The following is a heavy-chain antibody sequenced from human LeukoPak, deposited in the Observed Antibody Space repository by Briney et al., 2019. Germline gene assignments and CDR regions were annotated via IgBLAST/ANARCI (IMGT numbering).Heavy chain of an antibody. CDR1: GFTFSSYS. D-gene: IGHD3-10*01. CDR3: AKDMAYYGSGFDY. V-gene: IGHV3-21*04. J-gene: IGHJ4*02. CDR2: ISSSSSYI. Sequence: GGSLRLSCAASGFTFSSYSMNWVRQAPGKGLEWVSSISSSSSYIYYADSVKSRFTISRDNAKNSLYLQMNSLRAEDTALYYCAKDMAYYGSGFDYWGQGTLVTVSS.